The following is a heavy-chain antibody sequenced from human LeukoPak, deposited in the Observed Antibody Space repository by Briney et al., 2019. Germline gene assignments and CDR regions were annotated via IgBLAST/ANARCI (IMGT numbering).Heavy chain of an antibody. CDR2: LYPDGRT. CDR1: GFAVSGYY. CDR3: AKAKGWYGEGYFDY. J-gene: IGHJ4*02. Sequence: GGSLRLSCAASGFAVSGYYMNWVRQAQGKGLEWVSVLYPDGRTYYADSVKGRFTISRDVSKNTLFLQMTSLRAEDTAVYYCAKAKGWYGEGYFDYWGQGTLVTVSS. D-gene: IGHD3-10*01. V-gene: IGHV3-53*01.